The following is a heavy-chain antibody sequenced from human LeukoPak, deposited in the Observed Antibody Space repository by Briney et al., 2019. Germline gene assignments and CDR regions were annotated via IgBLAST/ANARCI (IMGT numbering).Heavy chain of an antibody. CDR3: ARVNYYYGMDV. J-gene: IGHJ6*02. CDR2: IYYSGST. Sequence: PSETLSLTGTVSGGSISSYYWSWIRQPPGKGLEGIGYIYYSGSTNYNPSLKSRVTISVDTSKNQFSLKLSSVTAADTAVYYCARVNYYYGMDVWGQGTTVTVSS. V-gene: IGHV4-59*08. CDR1: GGSISSYY.